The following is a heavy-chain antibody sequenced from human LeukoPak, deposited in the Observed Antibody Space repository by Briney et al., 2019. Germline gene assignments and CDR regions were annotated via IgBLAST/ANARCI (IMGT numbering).Heavy chain of an antibody. V-gene: IGHV5-51*01. CDR2: LYPGDSDT. CDR3: ARRRAGDGYNHAFDI. CDR1: GYSFTTPW. J-gene: IGHJ3*02. D-gene: IGHD5-24*01. Sequence: GEALKIPGRGFGYSFTTPWIGWGRRKPGKGLEGLGVLYPGDSDTRYSPSFQGQLTISADKSISTAYLQWSSLKASDTAMYYCARRRAGDGYNHAFDIWGQGTMVTVSS.